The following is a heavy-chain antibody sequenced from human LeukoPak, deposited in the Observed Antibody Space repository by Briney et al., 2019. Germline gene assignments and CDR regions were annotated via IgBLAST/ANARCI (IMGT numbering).Heavy chain of an antibody. CDR1: GGSFSGYY. J-gene: IGHJ4*02. D-gene: IGHD7-27*01. CDR2: INHSGST. Sequence: PSETLSLTCAVYGGSFSGYYWSWIRQPPGKGLEWIGEINHSGSTNYNPSLKSRVTISVDTSKNQFSLKLSSVTAADMAVYYCASNWGRNDYWGQGTLVTVSS. CDR3: ASNWGRNDY. V-gene: IGHV4-34*01.